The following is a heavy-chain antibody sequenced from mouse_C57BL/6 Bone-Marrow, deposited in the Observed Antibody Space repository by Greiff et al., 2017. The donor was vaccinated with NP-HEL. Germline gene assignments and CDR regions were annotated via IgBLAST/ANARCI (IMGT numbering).Heavy chain of an antibody. V-gene: IGHV1-81*01. D-gene: IGHD1-1*02. CDR3: AIYALYGGFAY. CDR1: GYTFTSYG. Sequence: QVQLQQSGAELARPGASVKLSCKASGYTFTSYGISWVKQRTGQGLEWIGEIYPRSGNTYYNEKFKGKATLTADKSSSTAHMELLSLTSEDSAVYFCAIYALYGGFAYWGQGTLVTVSA. J-gene: IGHJ3*01. CDR2: IYPRSGNT.